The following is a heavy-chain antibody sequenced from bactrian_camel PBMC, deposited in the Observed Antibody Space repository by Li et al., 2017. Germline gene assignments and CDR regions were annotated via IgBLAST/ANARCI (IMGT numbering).Heavy chain of an antibody. Sequence: VQLVESGGGSVQAGTKLRLSCTASGDNLDGADVGWYRQKLGTQCELVARISGEGEIYYDASVKGRFTISRDNAKNTVYLQLNSLKIEDTAMYYCVTGAWEILDWGRGTQVTVS. CDR3: VTGAWEILD. J-gene: IGHJ4*01. CDR2: ISGEGEI. V-gene: IGHV3S53*01. D-gene: IGHD2*01. CDR1: GDNLDGAD.